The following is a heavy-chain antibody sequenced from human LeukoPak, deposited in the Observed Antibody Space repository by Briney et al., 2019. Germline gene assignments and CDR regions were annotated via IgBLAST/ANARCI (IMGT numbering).Heavy chain of an antibody. D-gene: IGHD3-10*01. Sequence: PSETLSLTCAVSGGSINNYKWWSWIRQSPGKGLEWLGEIFYTGSPNYNPSFKSRITMSVDKSKNQFPLILTSVTAADTAVYYCARDGASYYDHWGQGILVTVTS. J-gene: IGHJ5*02. V-gene: IGHV4-4*02. CDR1: GGSINNYKW. CDR3: ARDGASYYDH. CDR2: IFYTGSP.